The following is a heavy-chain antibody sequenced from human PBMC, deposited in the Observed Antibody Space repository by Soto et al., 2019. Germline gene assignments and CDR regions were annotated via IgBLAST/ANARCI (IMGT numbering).Heavy chain of an antibody. J-gene: IGHJ6*02. D-gene: IGHD3-9*01. V-gene: IGHV3-11*01. CDR3: VRXYRYYDISTASGGNMDV. CDR1: GFTFSHYY. CDR2: ISNSGSTI. Sequence: GGSLRLSCAASGFTFSHYYMSWIRQAPGKGLEWVSSISNSGSTIYYVDSVKGRFTISRDNAKNSLYLQMNSLRAEDTAVYYCVRXYRYYDISTASGGNMDVWGQGTTVTVSS.